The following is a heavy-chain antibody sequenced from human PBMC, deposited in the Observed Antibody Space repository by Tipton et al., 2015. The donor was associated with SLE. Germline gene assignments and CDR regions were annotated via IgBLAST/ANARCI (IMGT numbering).Heavy chain of an antibody. J-gene: IGHJ4*02. Sequence: TLSLTCTVSGGSISSSSYYWGWIRQPPGKGLEWIGSIYHSGSTYYNPSLKSRVTISVDTSKNQFSLKLSSVTAADTAVYYCARRSGGFLDYWGQGTLVTVSS. CDR1: GGSISSSSYY. CDR3: ARRSGGFLDY. V-gene: IGHV4-39*07. D-gene: IGHD3-10*01. CDR2: IYHSGST.